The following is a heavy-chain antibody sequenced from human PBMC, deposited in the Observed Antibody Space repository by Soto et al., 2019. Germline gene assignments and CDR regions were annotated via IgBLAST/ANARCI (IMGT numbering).Heavy chain of an antibody. CDR1: GFTFSSYG. CDR2: IWYDGSNK. V-gene: IGHV3-33*01. CDR3: ARDTGRAVVTHFDY. Sequence: QVQLVESGGGVVQPGRSLRLSCAASGFTFSSYGMHWVRQAPGKGLEWVAVIWYDGSNKYYADSVKGRFTISRDNSKNTLYLQMNSLRAEDTAVYYCARDTGRAVVTHFDYWGQGTLVTVSS. J-gene: IGHJ4*02. D-gene: IGHD2-15*01.